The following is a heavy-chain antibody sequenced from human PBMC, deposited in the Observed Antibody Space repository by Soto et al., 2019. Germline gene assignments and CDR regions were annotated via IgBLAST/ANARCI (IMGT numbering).Heavy chain of an antibody. CDR1: GGSISSYY. Sequence: ETLSLTCTVSGGSISSYYWSWIRQPPGKGLEWIGYIYYSGSTNYNPSLKSRVTISVDTSKNQFSLKLSSVTAADTAVYYCARHPIIAEWLVKADYFDYWGQGTLVTVSS. CDR2: IYYSGST. D-gene: IGHD6-19*01. J-gene: IGHJ4*02. CDR3: ARHPIIAEWLVKADYFDY. V-gene: IGHV4-59*08.